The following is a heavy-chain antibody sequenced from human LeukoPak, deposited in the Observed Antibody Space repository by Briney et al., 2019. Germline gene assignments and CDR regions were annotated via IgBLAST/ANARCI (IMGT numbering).Heavy chain of an antibody. J-gene: IGHJ4*02. Sequence: PGGSLRHFCAASGFTFSSYWLSWVRQAPGKGLEWVANIKQDGSEKYYVDSVKGRFTISRDNAKNSLYLLMNSLRAEDTAVYSCARARVSDYYFDICGQGTLVTVSS. D-gene: IGHD6-13*01. CDR1: GFTFSSYW. CDR3: ARARVSDYYFDI. V-gene: IGHV3-7*05. CDR2: IKQDGSEK.